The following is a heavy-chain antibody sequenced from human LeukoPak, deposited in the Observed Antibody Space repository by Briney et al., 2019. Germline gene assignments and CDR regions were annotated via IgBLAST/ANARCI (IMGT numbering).Heavy chain of an antibody. CDR2: INSDGDGT. J-gene: IGHJ4*02. V-gene: IGHV3-64*01. D-gene: IGHD6-19*01. CDR1: GFTFTNYA. CDR3: ARDKRNSNGWYATFDY. Sequence: GGSLRLSCAASGFTFTNYAMHWVRQAPGKGLEFVAAINSDGDGTYYGNSVKGRFTISRDPSKNTLFLQMDSLRPDDTSVYYCARDKRNSNGWYATFDYWGQGTLVTVSS.